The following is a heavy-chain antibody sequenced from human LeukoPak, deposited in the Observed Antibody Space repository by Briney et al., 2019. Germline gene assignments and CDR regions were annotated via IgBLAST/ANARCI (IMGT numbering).Heavy chain of an antibody. CDR3: ARGPGFLTDY. D-gene: IGHD3-3*01. V-gene: IGHV3-7*01. Sequence: GGSLRLSCAASGFTFSNYGVSWVRQAPGQGLEWVANIKPDGSAKYCVDSVKGRFTISRDNAKNSLYLQMNSLRVEDTAVYYCARGPGFLTDYWGQGTLVTVSS. J-gene: IGHJ4*02. CDR1: GFTFSNYG. CDR2: IKPDGSAK.